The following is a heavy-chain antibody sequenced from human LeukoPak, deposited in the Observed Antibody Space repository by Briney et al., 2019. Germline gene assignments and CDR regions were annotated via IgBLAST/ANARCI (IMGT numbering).Heavy chain of an antibody. D-gene: IGHD3-22*01. V-gene: IGHV5-51*01. Sequence: GESLKISCKAPEYSFTSYWIGWVRQMPGKGLEWVGNIQPGNPEIRYSPSFQGQVALSADKSISTAYLQWSSLKASDTAMYYFARRHYYYDRSGFYYYFDTLGQGTQVTVTS. CDR1: EYSFTSYW. CDR2: IQPGNPEI. CDR3: ARRHYYYDRSGFYYYFDT. J-gene: IGHJ4*02.